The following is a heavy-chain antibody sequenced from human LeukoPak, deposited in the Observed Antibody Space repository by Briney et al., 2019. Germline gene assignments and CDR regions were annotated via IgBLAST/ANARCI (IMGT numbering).Heavy chain of an antibody. Sequence: GESLKISCRGSGYSFTTYWIGWVRQMPGKGLECMGIIYPGDSATRYSPSFQGQVTISVDKSISTAYLQWSTLEASDTAMYYCAILTVVGTKHDAFDVWGPGTMVTVSS. CDR1: GYSFTTYW. CDR2: IYPGDSAT. CDR3: AILTVVGTKHDAFDV. V-gene: IGHV5-51*01. D-gene: IGHD6-19*01. J-gene: IGHJ3*01.